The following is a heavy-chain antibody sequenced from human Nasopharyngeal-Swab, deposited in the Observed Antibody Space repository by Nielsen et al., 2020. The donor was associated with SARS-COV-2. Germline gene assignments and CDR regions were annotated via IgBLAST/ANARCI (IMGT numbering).Heavy chain of an antibody. Sequence: VRQAPGKGLEWVAVISYDGSNKYYADSVKGRFTISRDNSKNTLYLQMNSLRAEDTAVYYCASSYYDFWSGYYYRGAFDIWGQGTMVTVSS. CDR3: ASSYYDFWSGYYYRGAFDI. J-gene: IGHJ3*02. D-gene: IGHD3-3*01. CDR2: ISYDGSNK. V-gene: IGHV3-30*04.